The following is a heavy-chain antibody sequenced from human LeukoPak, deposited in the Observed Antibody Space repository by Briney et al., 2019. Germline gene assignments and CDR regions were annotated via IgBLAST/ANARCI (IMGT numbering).Heavy chain of an antibody. J-gene: IGHJ4*02. V-gene: IGHV3-23*01. CDR3: AKERYSYGSNYFDY. Sequence: GGSLRLSCAASGFTFSSYAMSWVRQAPGKGLEWVSAISGSGGSTYYADSVKGRFTISRDNSKTTLYLQMNSLRPEDTAVYYCAKERYSYGSNYFDYWGQGTLVTVSS. D-gene: IGHD5-18*01. CDR2: ISGSGGST. CDR1: GFTFSSYA.